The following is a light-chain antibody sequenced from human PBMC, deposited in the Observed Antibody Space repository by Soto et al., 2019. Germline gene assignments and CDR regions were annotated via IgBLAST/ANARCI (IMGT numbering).Light chain of an antibody. V-gene: IGKV1-39*01. CDR1: QSISSY. J-gene: IGKJ2*01. CDR2: AAS. Sequence: DIQMTQSPSSLSASVGDRVTITCRASQSISSYLNWYQQKPGKAPKLLIYAASILQSGVPSRFSGSGSGTDFTLTISSLQPEDFATYYCQQSYNTPSTFGQGTKLEIK. CDR3: QQSYNTPST.